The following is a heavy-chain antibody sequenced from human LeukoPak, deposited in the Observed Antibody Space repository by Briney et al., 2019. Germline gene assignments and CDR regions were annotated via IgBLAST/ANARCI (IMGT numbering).Heavy chain of an antibody. D-gene: IGHD6-19*01. V-gene: IGHV4-30-4*08. Sequence: KPSQTLSLTCTVSAGSISSGDYYWSWIRQPPGTGLEWIGYIYYTGTTYYSPSLKSRVTISVETSKNQFSLKLRSVTAADTAVYYCATDVAVAGTGAFDIWGQGTMVTVSS. J-gene: IGHJ3*02. CDR3: ATDVAVAGTGAFDI. CDR2: IYYTGTT. CDR1: AGSISSGDYY.